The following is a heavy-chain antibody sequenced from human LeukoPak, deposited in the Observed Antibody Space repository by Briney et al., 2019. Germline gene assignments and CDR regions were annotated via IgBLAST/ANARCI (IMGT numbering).Heavy chain of an antibody. D-gene: IGHD3-10*01. CDR1: GFTVSSNY. CDR3: ARSAMVRGVHDY. Sequence: GGSLRLSCAASGFTVSSNYMSWVRQAPGKGLEWVSAIYSGGSTYYADSVKGRFTISRDNSKNTLYLQMNSLRAEDTAVYYCARSAMVRGVHDYWGQGTLVTVSS. CDR2: IYSGGST. J-gene: IGHJ4*02. V-gene: IGHV3-66*01.